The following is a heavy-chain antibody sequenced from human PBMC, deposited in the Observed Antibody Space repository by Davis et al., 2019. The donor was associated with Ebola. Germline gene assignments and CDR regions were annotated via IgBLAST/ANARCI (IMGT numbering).Heavy chain of an antibody. D-gene: IGHD2-2*01. CDR2: IYYRGST. CDR1: GGSISSGDYY. J-gene: IGHJ6*02. CDR3: ARDRIVPADIVYYYYGMDV. V-gene: IGHV4-31*03. Sequence: MPSETLSLTCTVSGGSISSGDYYWSWIRQHPGKGLEWIGYIYYRGSTYYNPSLKSRVTISVDTSKNQFSLKLSSVTAADTAVYYCARDRIVPADIVYYYYGMDVWGQGTTVTVSS.